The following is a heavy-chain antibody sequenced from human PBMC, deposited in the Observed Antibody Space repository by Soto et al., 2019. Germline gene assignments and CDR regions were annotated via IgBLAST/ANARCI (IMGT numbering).Heavy chain of an antibody. CDR1: GYTFTSYD. CDR3: ARLIVPYYDFWSGYRQGSGWFDT. Sequence: ASVKVSCKASGYTFTSYDINWVRQATGQGLEWMGWMNPNSGNTGYAQKFQGRVTMTRNTSISTAYMELSSLRSEDTAVYYCARLIVPYYDFWSGYRQGSGWFDTWGQGTLVTVSS. CDR2: MNPNSGNT. D-gene: IGHD3-3*01. J-gene: IGHJ5*02. V-gene: IGHV1-8*01.